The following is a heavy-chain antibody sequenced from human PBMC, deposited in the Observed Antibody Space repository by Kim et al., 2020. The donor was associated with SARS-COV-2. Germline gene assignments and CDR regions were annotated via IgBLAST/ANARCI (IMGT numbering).Heavy chain of an antibody. D-gene: IGHD2-2*01. CDR2: INHSGST. V-gene: IGHV4-34*01. J-gene: IGHJ4*02. Sequence: SETLSLTCAVYGGSFSGYYWSWIRQPPGKGLEWIGEINHSGSTNYNPSLKSRVTISVDTSKNQFSLKLSSVTAADTAVYYCTRAFRDCSSTSCPPGFDYWGQGTLVTVSS. CDR3: TRAFRDCSSTSCPPGFDY. CDR1: GGSFSGYY.